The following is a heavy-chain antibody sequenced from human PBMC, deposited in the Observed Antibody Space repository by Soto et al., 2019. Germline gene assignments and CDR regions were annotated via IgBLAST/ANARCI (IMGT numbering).Heavy chain of an antibody. CDR1: GGSISSSSYY. D-gene: IGHD4-17*01. CDR3: ARDYGDYQFDY. V-gene: IGHV4-39*02. J-gene: IGHJ4*02. CDR2: IYYRGTT. Sequence: SETLSLTCTVSGGSISSSSYYWGWIRQPPGKGLEWIGNIYYRGTTYYNPSLKSRVTISVDTSKDQFSLKLASVTAADTAVYYCARDYGDYQFDYWGQGTLVTVSS.